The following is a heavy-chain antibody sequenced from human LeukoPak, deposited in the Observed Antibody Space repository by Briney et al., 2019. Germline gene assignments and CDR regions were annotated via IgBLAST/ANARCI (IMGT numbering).Heavy chain of an antibody. CDR1: GFTFSSYA. CDR2: ISYDGSNK. CDR3: AREPSIAEAGKRLDY. D-gene: IGHD6-13*01. J-gene: IGHJ4*02. Sequence: PGGSLRLSCAASGFTFSSYAMHWVRQAPVKGLEWVAVISYDGSNKYYADSVKGRFTISRDNSKNTLYLQMNSLRAEDTAVYYCAREPSIAEAGKRLDYWGQGTLVTVSS. V-gene: IGHV3-30-3*01.